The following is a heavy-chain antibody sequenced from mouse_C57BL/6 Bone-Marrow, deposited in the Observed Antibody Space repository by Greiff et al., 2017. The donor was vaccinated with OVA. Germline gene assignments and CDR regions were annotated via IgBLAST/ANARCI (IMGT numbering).Heavy chain of an antibody. CDR3: ARADSSGYWFAY. J-gene: IGHJ3*01. CDR1: GYAFSSSW. D-gene: IGHD3-2*02. V-gene: IGHV1-82*01. CDR2: IYPGDGDT. Sequence: VMLVESGPELVKPGASVKISCKASGYAFSSSWMNWVKQRPGKGLEWIGRIYPGDGDTNYNGKFKGKATLTADKSSSTAYMQLSSLTSEDSAVYFCARADSSGYWFAYWGQGTLVTVSA.